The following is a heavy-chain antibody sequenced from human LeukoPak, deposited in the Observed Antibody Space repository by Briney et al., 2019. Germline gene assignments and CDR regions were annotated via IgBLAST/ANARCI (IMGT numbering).Heavy chain of an antibody. Sequence: GGSLRLSCAASGFPFSSYSMTWVRQAPGKGLEWVANIKPDGTTKFYVDSVKGRFTISRDNALNSLYLQMNSLRAEDTAIYYCARSIPYGTTWYGRSDYWGQGALVTVAS. V-gene: IGHV3-7*03. D-gene: IGHD6-13*01. CDR2: IKPDGTTK. CDR3: ARSIPYGTTWYGRSDY. J-gene: IGHJ4*02. CDR1: GFPFSSYS.